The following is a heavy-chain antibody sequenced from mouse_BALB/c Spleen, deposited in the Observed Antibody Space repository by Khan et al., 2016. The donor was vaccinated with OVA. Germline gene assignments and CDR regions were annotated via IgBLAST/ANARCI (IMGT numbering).Heavy chain of an antibody. CDR3: ARNYRYDVYFDY. D-gene: IGHD2-14*01. Sequence: VQLQQSGPELVKPGASVKMSCKASGYTFTSYVMHWVRQKPGQGLEWIGYIYPFNDDTKYNDKIKGKATLTSDKSSSTAYMELSSLTSEDSAVYYCARNYRYDVYFDYWGQGTTLTVSS. V-gene: IGHV1S136*01. CDR2: IYPFNDDT. J-gene: IGHJ2*01. CDR1: GYTFTSYV.